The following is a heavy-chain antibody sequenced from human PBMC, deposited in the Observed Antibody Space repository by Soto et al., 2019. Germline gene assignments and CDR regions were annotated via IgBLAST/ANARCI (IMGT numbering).Heavy chain of an antibody. CDR3: ATRSPAFDY. CDR1: GYTFTSYG. V-gene: IGHV1-18*01. J-gene: IGHJ4*02. CDR2: ITTDKGKT. Sequence: QVQLVQSGPEVKKPGASEKVSCKTSGYTFTSYGISWVRQAPGQGLEWMGWITTDKGKTTYAQKFQGRVTMTTDTPTSTAYMELRSLRSDDTAVYYCATRSPAFDYWGQGTLVTVSS.